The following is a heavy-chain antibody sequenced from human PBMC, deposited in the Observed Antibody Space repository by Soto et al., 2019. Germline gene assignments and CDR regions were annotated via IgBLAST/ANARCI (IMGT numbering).Heavy chain of an antibody. CDR1: GGTFSSYT. CDR3: ARSNSGYDFDY. D-gene: IGHD5-12*01. Sequence: QVQLVQSGAEVKKPGSSVKVSCKASGGTFSSYTISWVRQAPGQGLEWMGRIIPILGIANYAQKFQGRVTITADKSTSTAYIELSSLRSEDTAVYYSARSNSGYDFDYWGQGTLVTVSS. J-gene: IGHJ4*02. CDR2: IIPILGIA. V-gene: IGHV1-69*02.